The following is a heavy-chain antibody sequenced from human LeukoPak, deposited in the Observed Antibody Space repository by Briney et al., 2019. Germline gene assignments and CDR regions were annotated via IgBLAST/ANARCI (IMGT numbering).Heavy chain of an antibody. V-gene: IGHV1-18*01. CDR3: ARESTVVTASYVDH. D-gene: IGHD4-23*01. CDR2: ISPYNGNT. Sequence: ASVKVSCKSAGYSFTSYGISWVRQAPGQGLEWMGWISPYNGNTNYAQKLQGRVTMTTERSTSTAYMELRSLRSDDTAVYYCARESTVVTASYVDHWGQGTLVTVSS. J-gene: IGHJ4*02. CDR1: GYSFTSYG.